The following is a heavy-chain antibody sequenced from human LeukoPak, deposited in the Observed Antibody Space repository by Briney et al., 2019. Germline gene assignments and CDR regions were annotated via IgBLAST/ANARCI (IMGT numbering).Heavy chain of an antibody. D-gene: IGHD3-9*01. J-gene: IGHJ5*02. V-gene: IGHV4-39*01. CDR3: ARHDYDLLTGYTINWFDP. CDR1: GVSISSGTHY. CDR2: IFYRGTT. Sequence: SETLSLTCTVSGVSISSGTHYWGWVHQPPGKGLEWVGSIFYRGTTFYSPSLKSRVTVSIDTSKNQFSLNLNSVTAADTAVYYCARHDYDLLTGYTINWFDPWGQGILVTVSS.